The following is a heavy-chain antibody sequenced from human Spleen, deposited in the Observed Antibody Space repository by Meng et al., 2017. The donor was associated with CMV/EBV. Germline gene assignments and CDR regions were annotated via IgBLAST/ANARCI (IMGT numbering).Heavy chain of an antibody. V-gene: IGHV1-2*02. CDR1: GYSFTGHY. Sequence: SGYSFTGHYMHWVRQAPGQGLEWMGWINPYSGDTNIAQKFQGRVTMTRDTSITTAYVELRRLRSDDTAFYFCAREDVAMVTGLFDFWGQGTLVTVSS. D-gene: IGHD5-18*01. CDR2: INPYSGDT. J-gene: IGHJ4*02. CDR3: AREDVAMVTGLFDF.